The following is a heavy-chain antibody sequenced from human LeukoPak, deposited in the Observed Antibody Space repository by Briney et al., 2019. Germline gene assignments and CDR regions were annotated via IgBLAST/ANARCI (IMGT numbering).Heavy chain of an antibody. CDR3: ARWGNYGSGSYIRALDI. Sequence: PGGSLRLSCAASGFTFSSYGMHWVRQAPGKGLEWVAVIWYDGSNKYYADSVKGRFTISRDNSKNTLYLQMNSLRAEDTAVYYCARWGNYGSGSYIRALDIWGQGTMVTVSS. D-gene: IGHD3-10*01. V-gene: IGHV3-33*01. J-gene: IGHJ3*02. CDR2: IWYDGSNK. CDR1: GFTFSSYG.